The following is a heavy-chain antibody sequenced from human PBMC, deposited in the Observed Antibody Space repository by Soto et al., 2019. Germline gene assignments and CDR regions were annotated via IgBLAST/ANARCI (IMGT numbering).Heavy chain of an antibody. V-gene: IGHV4-34*01. CDR3: ARGIMGADDLYYYYMDV. Sequence: SETLSLTCAVYGGSFSGYYWSWIRQPPGKGLEWIGEINHSGSTNYNPSLKSRVTISVDTSKNQFSLKLSSVTAADTAVYYCARGIMGADDLYYYYMDVWGKGTTVTVSS. CDR1: GGSFSGYY. CDR2: INHSGST. D-gene: IGHD2-8*01. J-gene: IGHJ6*03.